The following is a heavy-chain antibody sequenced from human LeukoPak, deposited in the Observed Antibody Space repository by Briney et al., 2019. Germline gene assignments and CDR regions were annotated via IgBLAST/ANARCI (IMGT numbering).Heavy chain of an antibody. CDR2: IYHSGST. CDR1: GGSISSGGYY. J-gene: IGHJ4*02. Sequence: SETLSLTCTVSGGSISSGGYYWSWIRQPPGKGLEWIGYIYHSGSTNYNPSLKSRISISVDPSKNQFSLRLTSVTAAETAVYYCGRTGAGTLHYWGQGTLVTVSS. V-gene: IGHV4-61*08. CDR3: GRTGAGTLHY. D-gene: IGHD6-13*01.